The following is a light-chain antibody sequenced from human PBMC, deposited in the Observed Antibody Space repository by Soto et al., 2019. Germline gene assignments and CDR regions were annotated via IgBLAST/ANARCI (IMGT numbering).Light chain of an antibody. CDR3: QQSNNWRT. J-gene: IGKJ2*01. CDR2: GAS. CDR1: QSVSSN. V-gene: IGKV3-15*01. Sequence: EIVMTQSPATLSVSPGERATLSCRASQSVSSNLARYQQKPGQAPRLLIYGASTRSNGIPARFSGSVSGTEFTLTISNLQSEDLAVYYCQQSNNWRTFGQGTKLEIK.